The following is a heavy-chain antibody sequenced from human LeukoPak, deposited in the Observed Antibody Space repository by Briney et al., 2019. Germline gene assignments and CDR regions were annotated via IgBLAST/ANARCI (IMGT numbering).Heavy chain of an antibody. CDR1: GYTFTGYY. CDR2: INPNSGGT. J-gene: IGHJ4*02. D-gene: IGHD6-19*01. CDR3: ARVIAVAGTGFYYFDY. V-gene: IGHV1-2*02. Sequence: ASVKVSCKASGYTFTGYYMHWVRQAPGQGLEWMGWINPNSGGTNYAQKFQGRVTMTGDTSISTAYMELSRLRSDDTAVYYCARVIAVAGTGFYYFDYWGQGTLVTVSS.